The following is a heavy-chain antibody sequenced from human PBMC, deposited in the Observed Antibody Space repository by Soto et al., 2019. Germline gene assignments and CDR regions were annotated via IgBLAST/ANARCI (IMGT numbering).Heavy chain of an antibody. Sequence: SETLSLTCSVSGGSFRDHYWTWIRQPPWKGLECIGYISYSGYTNYKPSLKSRLTMSVDMAKNQFSLKLNSLTAADTAVYYCARTTEKDGKEGLDYWGQGTLVTVSS. V-gene: IGHV4-59*11. CDR1: GGSFRDHY. J-gene: IGHJ4*02. D-gene: IGHD4-4*01. CDR2: ISYSGYT. CDR3: ARTTEKDGKEGLDY.